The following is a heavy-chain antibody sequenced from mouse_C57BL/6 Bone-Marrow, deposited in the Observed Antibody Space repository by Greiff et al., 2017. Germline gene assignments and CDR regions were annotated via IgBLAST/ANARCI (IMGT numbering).Heavy chain of an antibody. D-gene: IGHD2-4*01. CDR1: GYTFTSYW. Sequence: QVQLKQPGAELVKPGASVKMSCKASGYTFTSYWITWVKQRPGQGLEWIGDIYPGSGSTNYNEKFKSKATLTVDTSSSTAYMQLSSLTSEDSAVYYCARRDDYEGMDYWGQGTSVTVSS. J-gene: IGHJ4*01. CDR3: ARRDDYEGMDY. V-gene: IGHV1-55*01. CDR2: IYPGSGST.